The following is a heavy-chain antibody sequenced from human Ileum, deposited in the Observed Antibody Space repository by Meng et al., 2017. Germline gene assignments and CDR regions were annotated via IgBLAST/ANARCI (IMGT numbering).Heavy chain of an antibody. D-gene: IGHD6-19*01. CDR3: ARDGTTAVPGVWFDP. CDR1: YGSITSSYY. V-gene: IGHV4-39*07. Sequence: QLTPKESGPGLVNPSETLSLTCSVSYGSITSSYYWGWIRQPPGKGLEWIASIYYSGSTYYNPSLKSRVTISVDTSKNQFSLKVISVTAADTAVYYCARDGTTAVPGVWFDPWGQGTLVTVSS. CDR2: IYYSGST. J-gene: IGHJ5*02.